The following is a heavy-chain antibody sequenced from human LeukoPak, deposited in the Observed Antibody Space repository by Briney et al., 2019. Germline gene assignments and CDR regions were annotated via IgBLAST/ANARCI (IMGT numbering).Heavy chain of an antibody. CDR1: GGSISSYY. CDR2: IYYSGST. J-gene: IGHJ4*02. Sequence: PSETLSLTCTVSGGSISSYYWSWIRQPPGKGLEWIGYIYYSGSTKYNPSLKSRVTISVDTSKNQFSLKLSSVTAADTAVYYCARDMVLERSFDYWGQGTLVTVSS. V-gene: IGHV4-59*01. D-gene: IGHD3-10*01. CDR3: ARDMVLERSFDY.